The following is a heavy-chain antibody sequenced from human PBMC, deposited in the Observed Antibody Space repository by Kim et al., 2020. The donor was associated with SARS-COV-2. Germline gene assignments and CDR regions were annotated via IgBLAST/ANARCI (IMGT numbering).Heavy chain of an antibody. J-gene: IGHJ4*02. CDR3: ARGRLAGSYGHKIDY. V-gene: IGHV6-1*01. D-gene: IGHD1-26*01. Sequence: VSVKSRITINPDTSKNQFSLQLNSVTPEDTAVYYCARGRLAGSYGHKIDYWGQGTLVTVSS.